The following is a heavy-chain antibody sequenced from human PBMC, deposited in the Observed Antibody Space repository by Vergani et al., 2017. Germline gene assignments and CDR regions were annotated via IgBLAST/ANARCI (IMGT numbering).Heavy chain of an antibody. CDR2: INHSGST. J-gene: IGHJ5*02. CDR1: GGSFSGYY. Sequence: QVQLQQWGAGLLKPSETLSLTCAVYGGSFSGYYWSWIRQPPGKGLEWIGEINHSGSTNYNPSLKSRVTISVDTSKNQFSLKLSSVTAADTAGYYCASGGMNMVRHLRFDPWGQGTLVTVSS. D-gene: IGHD3-10*01. V-gene: IGHV4-34*01. CDR3: ASGGMNMVRHLRFDP.